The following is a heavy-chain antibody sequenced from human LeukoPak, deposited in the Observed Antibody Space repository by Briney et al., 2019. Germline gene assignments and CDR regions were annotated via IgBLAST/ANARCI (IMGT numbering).Heavy chain of an antibody. CDR1: DDSITMYY. Sequence: KPSETLSLTCSVSDDSITMYYWTWIRQPPGKGLEWIGYVDHTGSTNFNPSINGRVSISRHTTKNLFSLRLRSVTAADTAVYFCARGRVSSSTWYSTYYYYYYMDVWGKGTTVTVSS. CDR3: ARGRVSSSTWYSTYYYYYYMDV. D-gene: IGHD1-1*01. CDR2: VDHTGST. V-gene: IGHV4-59*01. J-gene: IGHJ6*03.